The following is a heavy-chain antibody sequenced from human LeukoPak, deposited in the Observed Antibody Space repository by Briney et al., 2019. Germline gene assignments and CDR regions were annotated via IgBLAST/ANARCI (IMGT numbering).Heavy chain of an antibody. Sequence: SVKVSCKASGGTFSSYAISWVRQAPGQGLEWMGRIIPILGIANYAQKFQGRVTITADKSTSTAYMELSSLRSEDTAVYYCARDGPLGYCSGGSCPDPWGQGTLVTVSS. J-gene: IGHJ5*02. CDR2: IIPILGIA. CDR1: GGTFSSYA. D-gene: IGHD2-15*01. CDR3: ARDGPLGYCSGGSCPDP. V-gene: IGHV1-69*04.